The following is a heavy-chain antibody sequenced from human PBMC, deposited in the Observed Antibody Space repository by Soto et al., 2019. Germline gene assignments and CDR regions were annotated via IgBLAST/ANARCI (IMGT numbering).Heavy chain of an antibody. CDR3: ARVLGKRGAITFGGVFVSRMDV. Sequence: QVQLVQSGAEVKKPGSSVKVSCKASGGTFSSYAISWVRQAPGQGLEWMGGIIPIFGTANYAQKFQGRVTITADESTSTAYMELSSLRSEDTAVYYCARVLGKRGAITFGGVFVSRMDVWGQGTTVTVSS. D-gene: IGHD3-16*02. J-gene: IGHJ6*02. CDR2: IIPIFGTA. CDR1: GGTFSSYA. V-gene: IGHV1-69*01.